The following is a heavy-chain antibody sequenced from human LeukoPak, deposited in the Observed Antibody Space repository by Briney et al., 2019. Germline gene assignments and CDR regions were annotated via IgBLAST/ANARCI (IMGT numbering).Heavy chain of an antibody. J-gene: IGHJ4*02. Sequence: GGSLRLSCAASGFTFSIYVMSWVRQAPGKGLEWVSGISQWEGATYYADSVRGRFTISRDDSKDTLYLEMNGLTVEDTAVYYCTKGPLLKNPDYWGQGTLVTVSS. V-gene: IGHV3-23*01. CDR2: ISQWEGAT. D-gene: IGHD1-14*01. CDR1: GFTFSIYV. CDR3: TKGPLLKNPDY.